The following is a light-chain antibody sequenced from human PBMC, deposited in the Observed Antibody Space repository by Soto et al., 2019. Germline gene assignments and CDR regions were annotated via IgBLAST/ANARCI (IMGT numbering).Light chain of an antibody. V-gene: IGLV2-14*01. Sequence: QSALTQPASLSGSPGQSITICCTGTTSDVGGYNYVSWYQQHPGKAPKLMIYEVSNRPSGVSNRFSGSKSGNTASLTISGLQVEDEADYYCISYSSSTTLEVFGTGTKLTVL. CDR1: TSDVGGYNY. CDR2: EVS. CDR3: ISYSSSTTLEV. J-gene: IGLJ1*01.